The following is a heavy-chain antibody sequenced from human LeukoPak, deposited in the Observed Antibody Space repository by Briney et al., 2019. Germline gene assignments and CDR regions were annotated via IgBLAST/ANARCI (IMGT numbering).Heavy chain of an antibody. J-gene: IGHJ4*02. CDR3: ANRAYYDSSGYYGDY. CDR2: ISSSSSYI. CDR1: GFTFSSYS. Sequence: GGSLRLSCAASGFTFSSYSMNWVRQAPGQGLEWVSSISSSSSYIYYADSVKGRFTISRDNAKNSLYLQMNSLRAEDTAVYYCANRAYYDSSGYYGDYWGQGTLVTVSS. V-gene: IGHV3-21*01. D-gene: IGHD3-22*01.